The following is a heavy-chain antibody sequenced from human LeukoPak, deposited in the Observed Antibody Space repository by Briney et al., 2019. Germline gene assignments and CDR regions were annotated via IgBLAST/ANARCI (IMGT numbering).Heavy chain of an antibody. Sequence: GESLKISWKGSGYSFTSYWIGWVRQMPGKGLEGMGIIYPVDSDTRYSPSFQGQVTISADKSISTDYLQWSSLQASDTAMYYCARIGHDLYQTFDSWGHGTLITVSS. J-gene: IGHJ5*01. CDR3: ARIGHDLYQTFDS. CDR1: GYSFTSYW. V-gene: IGHV5-51*01. D-gene: IGHD2-2*01. CDR2: IYPVDSDT.